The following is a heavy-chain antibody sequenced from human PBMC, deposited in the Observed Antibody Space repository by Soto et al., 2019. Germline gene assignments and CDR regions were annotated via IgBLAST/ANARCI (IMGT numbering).Heavy chain of an antibody. CDR3: ARESDFWSGYYTAYFDY. CDR1: GGSISSYY. D-gene: IGHD3-3*01. CDR2: IYYSGST. V-gene: IGHV4-59*01. J-gene: IGHJ4*02. Sequence: SETLSLTCTVSGGSISSYYWSWIRQPPGKGLEWIGYIYYSGSTNYNPSLKSRVTISVDTSKNQFSLKLSSVTAADTAVYYCARESDFWSGYYTAYFDYWGQGTLVTVSS.